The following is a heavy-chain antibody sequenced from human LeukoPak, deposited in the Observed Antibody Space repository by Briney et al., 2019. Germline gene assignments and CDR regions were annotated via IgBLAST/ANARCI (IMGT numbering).Heavy chain of an antibody. J-gene: IGHJ6*03. CDR3: ARVGEAFYMDV. CDR1: GFTFGSHW. CDR2: IKQDGSEK. D-gene: IGHD3-10*01. V-gene: IGHV3-7*01. Sequence: GGTLRLSCAASGFTFGSHWISWVRPAPGKGLEWVANIKQDGSEKYYVDSVKDRFTISRDNAKNSVYLQMNSLRAEDTAVYYCARVGEAFYMDVWRKGTTVTVSS.